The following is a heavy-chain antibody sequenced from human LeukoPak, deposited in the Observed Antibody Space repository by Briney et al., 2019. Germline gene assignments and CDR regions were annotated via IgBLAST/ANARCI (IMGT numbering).Heavy chain of an antibody. D-gene: IGHD6-13*01. V-gene: IGHV3-30-3*01. CDR3: ARSPLSSSWLTDLDYYFDY. CDR2: ISYDGSTK. Sequence: PGGSLRLSCAASGFSFSSYTMNWVRQAPGKGLHWVALISYDGSTKYYADSVKGRFTISRDNSKNTLYLQMNSLRGEDTAVYYCARSPLSSSWLTDLDYYFDYWGQGTLVTVSS. CDR1: GFSFSSYT. J-gene: IGHJ4*02.